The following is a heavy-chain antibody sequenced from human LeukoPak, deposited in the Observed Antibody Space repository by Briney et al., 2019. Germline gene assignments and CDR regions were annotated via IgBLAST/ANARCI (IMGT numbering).Heavy chain of an antibody. J-gene: IGHJ4*02. CDR2: VSYDGSNK. CDR1: GFTFSTYG. CDR3: AKPVDRYSSSWPYFDY. Sequence: GGALRLSCAASGFTFSTYGMHWVRQDPGKGLEWVAVVSYDGSNKYHADSVKGRFTISRDNSKNTLYLQMNSLRAEDTAVYYCAKPVDRYSSSWPYFDYWGQGTLVTVSS. V-gene: IGHV3-30*18. D-gene: IGHD6-13*01.